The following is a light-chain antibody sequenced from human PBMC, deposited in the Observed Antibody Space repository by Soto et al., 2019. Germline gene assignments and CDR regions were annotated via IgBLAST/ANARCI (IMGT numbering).Light chain of an antibody. CDR3: QSYDSSLRHVV. CDR1: SSNIGSYYD. Sequence: QSVLTQPPSVSGAPGQRVTIPCTGSSSNIGSYYDVHWYQQLPGTVPKLLIYGDNNRPSGVPDRFSGSKSGTSASLAITGLQADDEADYCFQSYDSSLRHVVFGGGTKLAVL. J-gene: IGLJ2*01. V-gene: IGLV1-40*01. CDR2: GDN.